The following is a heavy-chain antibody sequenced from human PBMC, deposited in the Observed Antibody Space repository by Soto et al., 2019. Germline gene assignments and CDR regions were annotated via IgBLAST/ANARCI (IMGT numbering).Heavy chain of an antibody. J-gene: IGHJ5*02. Sequence: LSLTCSVSGASIIRGAYYWSWIRQHPGKGLEWIGNIYYSGSAYYNPSLKSRVAISVDTSQNQFSLRLSSVTAADTAVYYCARGVLANWGPENWFDPWGQGTLVTVSS. CDR3: ARGVLANWGPENWFDP. CDR1: GASIIRGAYY. V-gene: IGHV4-31*03. D-gene: IGHD7-27*01. CDR2: IYYSGSA.